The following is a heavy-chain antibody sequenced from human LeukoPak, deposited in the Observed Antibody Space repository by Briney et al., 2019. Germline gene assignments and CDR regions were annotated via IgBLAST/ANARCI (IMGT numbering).Heavy chain of an antibody. J-gene: IGHJ3*02. V-gene: IGHV3-48*03. CDR1: GFTFSSYE. CDR3: AREESEAFDI. CDR2: ISSSGSTI. Sequence: GGSLRLSCAASGFTFSSYEMNWVRQAPGKGLEWVSYISSSGSTIYYADSVKGRFTISRDNAKNSLYLQMNSLRAEDTAVYYCAREESEAFDIWGQGTMVTVSS.